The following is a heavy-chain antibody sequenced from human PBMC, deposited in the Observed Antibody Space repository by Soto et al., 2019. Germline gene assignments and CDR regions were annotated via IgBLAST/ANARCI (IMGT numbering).Heavy chain of an antibody. Sequence: PGGSLRLSCAVSGFTFISYSMSWVRQAPGEGLEWVANIRQDGHEKYYVDSVRGRFTISRDNAQNSLYLQMDSLRAEDTAMYYCARDLPGYCSTTNCYYYFDFWGQGTLVTVSS. D-gene: IGHD2-2*01. CDR3: ARDLPGYCSTTNCYYYFDF. J-gene: IGHJ4*02. V-gene: IGHV3-7*03. CDR1: GFTFISYS. CDR2: IRQDGHEK.